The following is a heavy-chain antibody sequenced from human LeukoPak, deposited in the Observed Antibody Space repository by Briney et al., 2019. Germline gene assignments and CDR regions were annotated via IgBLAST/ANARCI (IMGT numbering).Heavy chain of an antibody. J-gene: IGHJ4*02. Sequence: SETLSLTCTVSGDSISGYYWTWLRQPADKGLEWIGRIYSDGSTSYNPSLKSRITMSLDTSKNQFSLKLNSMTAADTAVYYCARDSSGWPSLDHWGQGTLVTVSS. CDR3: ARDSSGWPSLDH. CDR2: IYSDGST. D-gene: IGHD6-19*01. CDR1: GDSISGYY. V-gene: IGHV4-4*07.